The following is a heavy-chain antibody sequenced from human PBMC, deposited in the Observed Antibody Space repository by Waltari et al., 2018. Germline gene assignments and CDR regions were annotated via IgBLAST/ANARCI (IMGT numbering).Heavy chain of an antibody. CDR3: ALEDYYDSSGYYGAFDI. D-gene: IGHD3-22*01. J-gene: IGHJ3*02. CDR2: NSAYNGNT. CDR1: GYTFTSYG. V-gene: IGHV1-18*01. Sequence: QVQLVQSGAEVKKPGASVKVSCKASGYTFTSYGISWVRQAPGQGLEWMGWNSAYNGNTKYAQKLQGRVTMTTDTSTSTAYMELRSLRSDDTAVYYCALEDYYDSSGYYGAFDIWGQGTMVTVSS.